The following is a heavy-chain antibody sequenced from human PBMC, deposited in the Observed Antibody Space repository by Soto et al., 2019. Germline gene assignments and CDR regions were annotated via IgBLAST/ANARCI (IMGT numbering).Heavy chain of an antibody. Sequence: GESLKISCKGSGYSFTSYWIGWVRQMPGKGLEWMGIIYPGDSDTRYSPSFQGQVTISADKSISTAYLQWSSLKASDTAMYYCARPPPFWFGDPKFGMDVWGQGTTVTVSS. CDR3: ARPPPFWFGDPKFGMDV. V-gene: IGHV5-51*01. J-gene: IGHJ6*02. CDR2: IYPGDSDT. CDR1: GYSFTSYW. D-gene: IGHD3-10*01.